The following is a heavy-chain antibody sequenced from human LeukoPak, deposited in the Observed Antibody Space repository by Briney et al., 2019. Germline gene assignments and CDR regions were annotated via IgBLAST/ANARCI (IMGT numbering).Heavy chain of an antibody. D-gene: IGHD3-10*01. V-gene: IGHV1-2*02. CDR2: INPNSGGT. CDR3: ARAPPITRGPFDP. Sequence: ASVKVSCKASGYTFTGYYMHWVRQAPGQGLEWMGWINPNSGGTIYAQKFQGRVTMTRDTSISTVYMELSRLRSDDTAVYYCARAPPITRGPFDPWGQGTLVTVSS. J-gene: IGHJ5*02. CDR1: GYTFTGYY.